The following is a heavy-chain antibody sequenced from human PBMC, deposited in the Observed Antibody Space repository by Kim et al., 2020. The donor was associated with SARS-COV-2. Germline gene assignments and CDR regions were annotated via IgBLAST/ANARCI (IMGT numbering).Heavy chain of an antibody. Sequence: GGSLRLSCAASGFTFSSYGMHWVRQAPGKGLEWVAVISYDGSNKYYADSVKGRFTISRDNSKNTLYLQMNSLRAEDTAVYYCAKGGSGPPWPAFDIWGQGTMVTVSS. CDR1: GFTFSSYG. V-gene: IGHV3-30*18. CDR3: AKGGSGPPWPAFDI. CDR2: ISYDGSNK. D-gene: IGHD2-15*01. J-gene: IGHJ3*02.